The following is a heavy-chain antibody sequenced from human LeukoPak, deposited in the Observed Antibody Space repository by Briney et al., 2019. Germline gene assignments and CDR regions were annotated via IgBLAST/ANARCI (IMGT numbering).Heavy chain of an antibody. CDR1: GGSISSSSYY. J-gene: IGHJ4*02. Sequence: SETLSLTCTVSGGSISSSSYYWGWIRQPPGKGLEWIGSIYYSGSTYYNPSLKSRVTISVDRSKNQFSLKLSSVTAADTAVYYCARQEVRGVIITLDYWGQGTLVTVSS. D-gene: IGHD3-10*01. CDR3: ARQEVRGVIITLDY. CDR2: IYYSGST. V-gene: IGHV4-39*01.